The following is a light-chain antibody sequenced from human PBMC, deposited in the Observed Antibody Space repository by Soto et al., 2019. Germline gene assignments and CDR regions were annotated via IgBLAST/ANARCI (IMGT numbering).Light chain of an antibody. Sequence: EIVLTQSPATLSLSPGDTATLSCRATQRVSTYLAWYQQKPGQAPRLLIYDASNRAPGIPARFSGSGSETEFTLTISSLQPDDFATYYCQQYNSYSPETFDQGTTVDIK. J-gene: IGKJ1*01. CDR1: QRVSTY. CDR2: DAS. V-gene: IGKV3-11*01. CDR3: QQYNSYSPET.